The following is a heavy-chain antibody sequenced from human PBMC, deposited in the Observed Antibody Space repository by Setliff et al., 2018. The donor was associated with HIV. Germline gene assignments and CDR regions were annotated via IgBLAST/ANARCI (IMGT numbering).Heavy chain of an antibody. Sequence: PGGSLRLSCAAPGLTFEYYAMTWVRQAPGKGLEWVSGISGSGDSTYYLDSVRGRFTISRDNAKGALYLQMNSLRAEDTAMYYCVRSGIILGITPWYWGQGTLVTVSS. V-gene: IGHV3-20*04. CDR3: VRSGIILGITPWY. D-gene: IGHD3-22*01. CDR2: ISGSGDST. J-gene: IGHJ4*02. CDR1: GLTFEYYA.